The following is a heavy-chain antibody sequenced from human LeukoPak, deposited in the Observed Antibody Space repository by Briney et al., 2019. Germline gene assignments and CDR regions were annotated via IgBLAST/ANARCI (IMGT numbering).Heavy chain of an antibody. J-gene: IGHJ5*02. CDR2: IKPDGSEK. V-gene: IGHV3-7*05. D-gene: IGHD4-23*01. Sequence: PGGSLRLSCAASGFIFSNYWMSWVRQAPGKGPEWVANIKPDGSEKYYVDSVKGRFTISRDNAKNSLFLQMNSLRAEDTAVYYCAKTQTTVVYNWFDPWGQGTLVTVSS. CDR1: GFIFSNYW. CDR3: AKTQTTVVYNWFDP.